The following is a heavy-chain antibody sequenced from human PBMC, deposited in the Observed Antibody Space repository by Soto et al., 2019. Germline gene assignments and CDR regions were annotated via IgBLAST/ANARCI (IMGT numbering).Heavy chain of an antibody. CDR3: ARASYCSSTSWAYYYYGMDV. J-gene: IGHJ6*02. D-gene: IGHD2-2*01. Sequence: VSGPTLVNPTQTLTLTCTFSGFSLSTSGMCVSWIRQPPGKALEWLALIDWDDDKYYSTSLKTRLTISKDTSKNQVVLTMTNMDPVDTATYYCARASYCSSTSWAYYYYGMDVWGQGTTVTVSS. CDR2: IDWDDDK. CDR1: GFSLSTSGMC. V-gene: IGHV2-70*01.